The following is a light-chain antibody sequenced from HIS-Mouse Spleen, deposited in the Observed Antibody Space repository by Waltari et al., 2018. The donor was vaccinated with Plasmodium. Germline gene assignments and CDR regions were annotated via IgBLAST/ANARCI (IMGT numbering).Light chain of an antibody. CDR3: LQDYNYPYT. Sequence: AIQMTQSPSSLSASVGDRVNITCRASQGIRNDVGWYQQKPGKAPKLLISAASSLQSGVPSRFSGSGSGTDFNLTISSLQPEDFATYYCLQDYNYPYTFGQGTKLEIK. CDR1: QGIRND. CDR2: AAS. J-gene: IGKJ2*01. V-gene: IGKV1-6*01.